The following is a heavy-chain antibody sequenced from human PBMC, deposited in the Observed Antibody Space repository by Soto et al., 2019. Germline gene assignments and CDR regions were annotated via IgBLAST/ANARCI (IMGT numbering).Heavy chain of an antibody. CDR1: GFTFSSYG. V-gene: IGHV3-30*18. J-gene: IGHJ4*02. Sequence: QVQLVESGGGVVQPGRSLRLSCAASGFTFSSYGMHWVRQAPGKGLEWVAVISYDGSNKYYADSVKGRFTISRDNSKNTLYLQMNSLRAEDTAVYYCAKXPSXXXXXITGFDYWGQGTLVTVSS. D-gene: IGHD3-22*01. CDR2: ISYDGSNK. CDR3: AKXPSXXXXXITGFDY.